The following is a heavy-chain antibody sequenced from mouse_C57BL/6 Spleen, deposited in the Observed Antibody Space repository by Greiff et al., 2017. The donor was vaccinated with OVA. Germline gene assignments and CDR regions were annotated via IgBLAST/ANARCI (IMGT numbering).Heavy chain of an antibody. Sequence: VHLVESGPGLVAPSQSLSITCTVSGFSLTSYGVHWVRQPPGKGLEWLVVIWSDGSTTYNSALKSRLSISQDNSKSQVFLKMNSLQTDDTAMYYCARNGMDYYGSSYDWYCDVWGTGTTVTVSS. CDR2: IWSDGST. V-gene: IGHV2-6*02. CDR3: ARNGMDYYGSSYDWYCDV. D-gene: IGHD1-1*01. J-gene: IGHJ1*03. CDR1: GFSLTSYG.